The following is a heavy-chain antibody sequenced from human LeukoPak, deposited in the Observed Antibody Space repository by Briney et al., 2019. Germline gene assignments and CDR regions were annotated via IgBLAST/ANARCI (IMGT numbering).Heavy chain of an antibody. D-gene: IGHD5-18*01. CDR3: AREVDTAMLEPYYFDY. Sequence: SETLSLTCTVSGGSISSGYYWGWIRKPPGKGLEWIGSIYHSGSTYYNPSLKSRVTISVDTSKNQFSLKLSSVTAADTAVYYCAREVDTAMLEPYYFDYWGQGTLVTVSS. CDR1: GGSISSGYY. CDR2: IYHSGST. J-gene: IGHJ4*02. V-gene: IGHV4-38-2*02.